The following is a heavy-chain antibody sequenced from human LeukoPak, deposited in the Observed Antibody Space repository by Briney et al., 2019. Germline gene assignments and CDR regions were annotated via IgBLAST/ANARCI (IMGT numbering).Heavy chain of an antibody. Sequence: SETLSLTCTVSGGSISSSSYYWGWIRQPPGKGLEWIGSIYYSGSTYYNPSLKSRVTISVDTSKSQFSLKLSSVTAADTAVYYCARQGYYYDSSGYRDFDYWGQGTLVTVSS. CDR3: ARQGYYYDSSGYRDFDY. J-gene: IGHJ4*02. CDR1: GGSISSSSYY. D-gene: IGHD3-22*01. V-gene: IGHV4-39*01. CDR2: IYYSGST.